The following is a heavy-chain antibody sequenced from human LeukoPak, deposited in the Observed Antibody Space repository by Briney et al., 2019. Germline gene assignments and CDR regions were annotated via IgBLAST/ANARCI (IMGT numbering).Heavy chain of an antibody. CDR3: AKDLGRVVVAATPFDY. D-gene: IGHD2-15*01. V-gene: IGHV3-30*18. Sequence: PGGSLRLSCAASGFTFSSYGMHWVRQVPGKGLEWVAVISYDGSNKYYADSVKGRFTISRDNSKNTLYLQMNSLRAEDTAVYYCAKDLGRVVVAATPFDYWGQGTLVTVSS. CDR2: ISYDGSNK. CDR1: GFTFSSYG. J-gene: IGHJ4*02.